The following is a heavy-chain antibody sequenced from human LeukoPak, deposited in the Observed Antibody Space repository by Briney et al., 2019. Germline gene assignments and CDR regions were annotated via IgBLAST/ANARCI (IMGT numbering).Heavy chain of an antibody. J-gene: IGHJ4*02. V-gene: IGHV3-64*01. CDR2: ISSNGGST. Sequence: GGSLRLSCAASGFTFSSYAMHWVRQAPGKGLEYVSAISSNGGSTYYANSVKGRFTISRDNSKNTLYLQMGSLRAEDMAVYYCAKSRWSVYYFDYWGQGNVVTVSS. CDR3: AKSRWSVYYFDY. CDR1: GFTFSSYA. D-gene: IGHD6-13*01.